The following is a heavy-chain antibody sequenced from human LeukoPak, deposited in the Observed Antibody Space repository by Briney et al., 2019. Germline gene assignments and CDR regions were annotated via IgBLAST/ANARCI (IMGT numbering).Heavy chain of an antibody. D-gene: IGHD3-22*01. CDR3: AKAGFDDSSGYYPYFDY. CDR2: ISYDGSNK. V-gene: IGHV3-30*18. J-gene: IGHJ4*02. Sequence: PGRSLRLSCAASGFTFSSYGMHWVRQAPGKGLEWVAVISYDGSNKYYADSVKGRFIISRDNSKNTLYLQMNSLRAEDTAVYYCAKAGFDDSSGYYPYFDYWGQGTLVTVSS. CDR1: GFTFSSYG.